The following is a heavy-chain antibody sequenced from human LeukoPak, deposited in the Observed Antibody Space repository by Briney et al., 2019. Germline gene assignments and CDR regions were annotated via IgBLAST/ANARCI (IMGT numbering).Heavy chain of an antibody. Sequence: SETLSLTCTVSSGSISTSNYYWGWVRQPPGKALEWIGNIFYSGSTYYSPSLKSRVTISVDTSKNHFSLKLASVTAADTAFYYCARVYYSSSYDYWYFDLWGRGTLVTVSS. D-gene: IGHD6-13*01. CDR2: IFYSGST. J-gene: IGHJ2*01. CDR3: ARVYYSSSYDYWYFDL. V-gene: IGHV4-39*07. CDR1: SGSISTSNYY.